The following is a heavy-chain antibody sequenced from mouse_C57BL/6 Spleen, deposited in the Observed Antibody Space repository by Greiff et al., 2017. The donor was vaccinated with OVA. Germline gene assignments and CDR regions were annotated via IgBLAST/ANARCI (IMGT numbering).Heavy chain of an antibody. CDR3: ARDDYGPFAY. Sequence: QVQLKQSGAELARPGASVKLSCKASGYTFTSYGISWVKQRTGQGLEWIGEIYPRSGNTYYNEKFKGKATLTADKSSSTAYMELRSLTSEDSAVYFCARDDYGPFAYWGQGTLVTVSA. CDR2: IYPRSGNT. J-gene: IGHJ3*01. V-gene: IGHV1-81*01. CDR1: GYTFTSYG. D-gene: IGHD2-4*01.